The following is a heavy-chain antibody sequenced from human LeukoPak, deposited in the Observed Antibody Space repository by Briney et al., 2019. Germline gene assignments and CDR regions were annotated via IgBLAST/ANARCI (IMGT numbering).Heavy chain of an antibody. CDR3: ARTFYSTAFDI. V-gene: IGHV4-30-2*01. Sequence: SETLSLTCAVSGGSISSGGYSWSWIRQPPGKGLEWIGYIYHSGSTYYNPSLKSRVTISVDRSKNQFSLKLTSVTAADTAVYYCARTFYSTAFDIWGQGTMVTVSS. CDR2: IYHSGST. CDR1: GGSISSGGYS. D-gene: IGHD2-21*01. J-gene: IGHJ3*02.